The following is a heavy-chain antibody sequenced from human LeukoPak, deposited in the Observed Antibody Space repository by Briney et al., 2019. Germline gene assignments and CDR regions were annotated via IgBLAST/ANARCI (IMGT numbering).Heavy chain of an antibody. D-gene: IGHD1-1*01. Sequence: SETLSLTCAVYGGSFSGYYWSWIRQPPGKGLEWIGEINHSGSTNYNPSLKSRVTISVDTSKNQFSLKLSSVTAADTAVYYCARNWNDGPDAFDIWGQGTMVTVSS. V-gene: IGHV4-34*01. CDR2: INHSGST. CDR3: ARNWNDGPDAFDI. CDR1: GGSFSGYY. J-gene: IGHJ3*02.